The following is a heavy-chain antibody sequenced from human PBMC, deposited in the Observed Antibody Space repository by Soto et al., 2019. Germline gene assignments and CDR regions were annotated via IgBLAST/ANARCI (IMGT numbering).Heavy chain of an antibody. CDR3: ARDPGMGYGDYVPLPDAFDI. J-gene: IGHJ3*02. V-gene: IGHV1-18*01. CDR2: ISAYNGNT. Sequence: QVQLVQSGAEVKKPGASVKVSCKASGYTFTSYGISWVRQAPGQGLEWMGWISAYNGNTNYAQKLQGRVTMTTDTSTSRGYMELRSVRSDDTAVYYCARDPGMGYGDYVPLPDAFDIWGQGTIVTVSS. D-gene: IGHD4-17*01. CDR1: GYTFTSYG.